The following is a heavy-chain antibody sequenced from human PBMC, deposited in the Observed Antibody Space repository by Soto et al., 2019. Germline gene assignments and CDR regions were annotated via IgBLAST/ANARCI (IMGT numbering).Heavy chain of an antibody. D-gene: IGHD6-13*01. CDR1: GYTFTSYG. CDR3: ARGLRGSSSWPPTPPHSTP. J-gene: IGHJ5*02. Sequence: ASVKVSCKASGYTFTSYGISWVRQAPGQGLEWMGWISAYNGNTNYAQKLQGRVTMTTDTSTSTAYMELRSLRSDDTAVYYCARGLRGSSSWPPTPPHSTPWGQGTLVTV. CDR2: ISAYNGNT. V-gene: IGHV1-18*01.